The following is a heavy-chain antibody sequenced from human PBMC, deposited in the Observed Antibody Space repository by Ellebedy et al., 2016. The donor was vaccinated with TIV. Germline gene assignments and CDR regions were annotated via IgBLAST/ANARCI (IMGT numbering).Heavy chain of an antibody. CDR2: IYTSGST. D-gene: IGHD6-13*01. Sequence: SETLSLTXTVSGGSISSYYWSWIRQPAGKGLEWIGRIYTSGSTNYNPSLKSRVTISVDTSRNQFSLKLSSVTAADTAVYYCARVGSYKSSSWYVDYWGQGTLVTVSS. V-gene: IGHV4-4*07. CDR3: ARVGSYKSSSWYVDY. J-gene: IGHJ4*02. CDR1: GGSISSYY.